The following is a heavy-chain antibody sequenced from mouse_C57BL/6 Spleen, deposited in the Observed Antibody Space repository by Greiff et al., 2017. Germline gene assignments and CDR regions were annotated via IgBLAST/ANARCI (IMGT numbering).Heavy chain of an antibody. D-gene: IGHD1-1*01. CDR1: GYTFTDYE. V-gene: IGHV1-15*01. J-gene: IGHJ1*03. CDR2: IDPETDGT. CDR3: TRTTVVRYFDV. Sequence: VQLKQSGAELVRPGASVTLSCKASGYTFTDYEMHWVKQTPVHGLEWIGAIDPETDGTAYNQKFKGKAILTADKSSSTAYMELRSLTSEDSAVYYCTRTTVVRYFDVWGTGTTVTVSS.